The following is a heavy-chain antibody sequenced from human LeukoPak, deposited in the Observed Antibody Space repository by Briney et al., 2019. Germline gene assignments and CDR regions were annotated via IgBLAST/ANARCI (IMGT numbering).Heavy chain of an antibody. CDR2: IIPIFGTA. Sequence: SVKVSCKASGVTFSSYAISWVRQAPGQGLEWMGGIIPIFGTANYAQKFQGRVTITADESTSTAYMELSSLRSEDTAVYYCARSSGGSSWYFSDYYYYMDVWGKGTTVTVSS. J-gene: IGHJ6*03. CDR3: ARSSGGSSWYFSDYYYYMDV. D-gene: IGHD6-13*01. V-gene: IGHV1-69*13. CDR1: GVTFSSYA.